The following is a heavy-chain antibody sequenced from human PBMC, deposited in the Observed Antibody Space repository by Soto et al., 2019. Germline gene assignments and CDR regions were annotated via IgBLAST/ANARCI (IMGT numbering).Heavy chain of an antibody. J-gene: IGHJ6*02. Sequence: QVQLVESGGGVVQPGRSLRLSCAASGFTFSSYGMHWVRQAPGKGLEWVAVIWYDGSNKYYADSVKGRFTISRDNSKNTLYLKMNSLRAEDTAVYYCARDRGITGTPYSYYGMDVWGQGTTVTASS. D-gene: IGHD1-20*01. V-gene: IGHV3-33*01. CDR2: IWYDGSNK. CDR3: ARDRGITGTPYSYYGMDV. CDR1: GFTFSSYG.